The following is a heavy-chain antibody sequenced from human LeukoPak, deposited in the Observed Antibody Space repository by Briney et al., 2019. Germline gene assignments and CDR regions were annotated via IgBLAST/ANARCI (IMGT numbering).Heavy chain of an antibody. J-gene: IGHJ4*02. D-gene: IGHD3-3*01. V-gene: IGHV1-69*01. CDR3: ARGFGVVATRHFDY. CDR2: IIPIFGTA. CDR1: GGTFSSYA. Sequence: SVKVSCKASGGTFSSYANSWVRQAPGQGLEWMGGIIPIFGTANYAQKFQGRVTITADESTSTAYMELSSLRSEDTAVYYCARGFGVVATRHFDYWGQGTLVTVSS.